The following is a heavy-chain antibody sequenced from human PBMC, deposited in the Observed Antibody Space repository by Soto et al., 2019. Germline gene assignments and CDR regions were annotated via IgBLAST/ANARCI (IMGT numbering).Heavy chain of an antibody. Sequence: ASVKVSCKASGYTFTGYYMHWVRQAPGQGLEWMGWINPNSGGTNYAQKFQGWVTMTRDTSISTAYMELSRLRSDDTAVYYCARDRYSSGWSSGDWFDPWGQGTLVTVSS. J-gene: IGHJ5*02. CDR2: INPNSGGT. D-gene: IGHD6-19*01. CDR3: ARDRYSSGWSSGDWFDP. V-gene: IGHV1-2*04. CDR1: GYTFTGYY.